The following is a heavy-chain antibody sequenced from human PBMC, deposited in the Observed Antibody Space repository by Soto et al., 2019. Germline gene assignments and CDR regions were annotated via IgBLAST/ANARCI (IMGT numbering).Heavy chain of an antibody. D-gene: IGHD4-17*01. V-gene: IGHV4-39*01. J-gene: IGHJ4*02. CDR3: ARRRASDYGVNHHPYYFDR. CDR1: GASIITNNYF. Sequence: QLQLQESGPGLVKPSETLSLTCTVSGASIITNNYFWVWVRQSPRRGLELIGSISYSGRTYDNPSLQSRVTISIYASKNQISLKLTSVTTADTSIYYCARRRASDYGVNHHPYYFDRWGQGTLVTVSS. CDR2: ISYSGRT.